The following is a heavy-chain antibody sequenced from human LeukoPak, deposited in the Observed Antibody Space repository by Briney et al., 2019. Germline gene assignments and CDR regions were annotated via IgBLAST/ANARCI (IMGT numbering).Heavy chain of an antibody. CDR1: GFTVSSNY. CDR3: VLYGSGSYLDY. J-gene: IGHJ4*02. D-gene: IGHD3-10*01. CDR2: IYSGGST. V-gene: IGHV3-53*01. Sequence: GGSLRLSCAASGFTVSSNYVSWVRQAPGKGLEWVSVIYSGGSTYYADSVKGRFTISRDNSKNTLYLQMNSLRAEDTAVYYCVLYGSGSYLDYWGQGTLVTVSS.